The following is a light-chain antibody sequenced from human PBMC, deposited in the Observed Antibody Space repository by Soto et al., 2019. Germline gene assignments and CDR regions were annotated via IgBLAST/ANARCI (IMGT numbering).Light chain of an antibody. CDR1: SSDVGGYNY. CDR3: ASYAGGHKV. J-gene: IGLJ1*01. Sequence: QSVLTQPPSASGSPGQSVTISCTGTSSDVGGYNYVSWYQQHPGKAPKLMIYEVTKRPSGVPDRFSGSKSGNTASLTVSGLLPEDEADYYCASYAGGHKVFGTGTKVTVL. V-gene: IGLV2-8*01. CDR2: EVT.